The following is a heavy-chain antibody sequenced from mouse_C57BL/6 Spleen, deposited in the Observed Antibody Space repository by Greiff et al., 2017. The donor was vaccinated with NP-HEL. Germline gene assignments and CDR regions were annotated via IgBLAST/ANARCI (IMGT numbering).Heavy chain of an antibody. CDR2: IDPENGDT. Sequence: EVQLQQSGAELVRPGASVKLSCTASGFNIKDDYMHWVKQRPEQGLEWIGWIDPENGDTEYASKFQGKATITADTSSNTAYLQLSSLTSEDNAVYYCTKRSPPWLAYWGQGTLVTVSA. CDR1: GFNIKDDY. V-gene: IGHV14-4*01. D-gene: IGHD1-1*01. J-gene: IGHJ3*01. CDR3: TKRSPPWLAY.